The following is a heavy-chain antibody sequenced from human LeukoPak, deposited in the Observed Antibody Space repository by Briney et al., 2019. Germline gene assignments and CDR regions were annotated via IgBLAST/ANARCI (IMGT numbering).Heavy chain of an antibody. CDR2: XXAYNGNT. CDR1: GYTFTSYG. J-gene: IGHJ4*02. D-gene: IGHD3-10*01. V-gene: IGHV1-18*04. CDR3: ARESYYYGSGSYDDFDY. Sequence: ASVKVSCKASGYTFTSYGISWVRQAPGQGLEWXXXXXAYNGNTNYAQKLQGRVTMTTDTSTSTAYMELRSLRSDDTAVYYCARESYYYGSGSYDDFDYWGQGTLVTVS.